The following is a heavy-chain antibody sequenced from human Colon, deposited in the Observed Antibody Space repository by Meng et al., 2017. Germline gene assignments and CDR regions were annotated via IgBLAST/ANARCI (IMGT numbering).Heavy chain of an antibody. CDR1: GFPLDNYA. J-gene: IGHJ4*02. Sequence: GESLKISCAASGFPLDNYAMSWVRQAPGKGLDWVSTIRANGDTYYVDSVKGRFIISRDDSTNTLSLQINGLRGDDSAVYFCATQNFDYWGQGTLVTVSS. CDR2: IRANGDT. CDR3: ATQNFDY. V-gene: IGHV3-23*01.